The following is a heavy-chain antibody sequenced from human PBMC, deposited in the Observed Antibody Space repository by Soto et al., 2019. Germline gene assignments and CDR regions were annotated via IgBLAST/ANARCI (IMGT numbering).Heavy chain of an antibody. CDR3: ARHVWGYSSSWYIDFDY. J-gene: IGHJ4*02. CDR2: IYPGDYDT. CDR1: GYSFTIYW. D-gene: IGHD6-13*01. V-gene: IGHV5-51*01. Sequence: GESLKISCKGSGYSFTIYWIGWVRQMPAKGLEWMGIIYPGDYDTRYSPSFQGQVTISADKSISTAYLQWSSLKGSGNGMYYCARHVWGYSSSWYIDFDYWGQGTLVTVSS.